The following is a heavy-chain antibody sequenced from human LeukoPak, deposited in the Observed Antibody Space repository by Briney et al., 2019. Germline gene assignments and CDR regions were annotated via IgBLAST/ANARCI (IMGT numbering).Heavy chain of an antibody. CDR1: GFTFSSYS. CDR3: ARVEVMVRGVGGFDY. V-gene: IGHV3-21*01. D-gene: IGHD3-10*01. CDR2: ISSSSSYI. J-gene: IGHJ4*02. Sequence: GGSLRLSCAASGFTFSSYSMNWVRQAPGKWLEWVSSISSSSSYIYYADSVKGRFTISRDNAKNSLYLQMNSLRAEDTAVYYCARVEVMVRGVGGFDYWGQGTLVTVSS.